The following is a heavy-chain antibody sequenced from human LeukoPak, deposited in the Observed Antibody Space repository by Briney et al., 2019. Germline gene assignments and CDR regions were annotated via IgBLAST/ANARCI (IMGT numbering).Heavy chain of an antibody. Sequence: GGSLRLSCAGSGFTFSNYWMNWVRQAPGKGLEWVSAISGSGGSTYYADSVKGRFTISRDNSKNTLYLQMNSLRAEDTAVYYCAKDMKAYCGGDCYSFFDYWGQGTLVTVSS. CDR2: ISGSGGST. CDR1: GFTFSNYW. V-gene: IGHV3-23*01. CDR3: AKDMKAYCGGDCYSFFDY. D-gene: IGHD2-21*02. J-gene: IGHJ4*02.